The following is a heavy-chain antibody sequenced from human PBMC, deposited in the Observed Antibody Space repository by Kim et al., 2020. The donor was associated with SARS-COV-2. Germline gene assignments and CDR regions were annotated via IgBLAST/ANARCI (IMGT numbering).Heavy chain of an antibody. V-gene: IGHV4-31*03. Sequence: SETLSLTCTVSGGSISSGGYYWSWIRQHPGKGLEWIGYIYYSGSTYYNPSLKSRVTISVDTSKNQFSLKLSSVTAADTAVYYCARDPLNNRVPLGYYYYYGMDVWGQGTMFTVSS. CDR3: ARDPLNNRVPLGYYYYYGMDV. D-gene: IGHD1-20*01. CDR2: IYYSGST. CDR1: GGSISSGGYY. J-gene: IGHJ6*02.